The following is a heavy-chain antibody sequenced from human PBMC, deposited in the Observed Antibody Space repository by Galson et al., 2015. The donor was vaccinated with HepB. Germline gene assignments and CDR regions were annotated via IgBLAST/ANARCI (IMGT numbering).Heavy chain of an antibody. CDR1: GYTFTSNG. CDR3: SRDRLHSLDY. CDR2: ISINSGNT. J-gene: IGHJ4*02. V-gene: IGHV1-18*04. Sequence: SVKVSCKASGYTFTSNGLSWMRQAPGQGLEWLGWISINSGNTNYAQRLQGRVTLTRDTSTNTAYMELRRLRSDDAAVYYCSRDRLHSLDYWGQGTLVTVSS.